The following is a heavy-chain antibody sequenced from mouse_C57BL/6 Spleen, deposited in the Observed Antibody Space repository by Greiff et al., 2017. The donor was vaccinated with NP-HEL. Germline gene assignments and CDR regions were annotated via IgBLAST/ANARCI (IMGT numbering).Heavy chain of an antibody. CDR3: ARGDLLWLRRFDY. CDR1: GYSITSGYY. D-gene: IGHD2-2*01. Sequence: EVKLVESGPGLVKPSQSLSLTCSVTGYSITSGYYWNWIRQFPGNKLEWMGYISYDGSNNYNPSLKNRISITRDTSKNQFFLKLNSVTTEDTATYYCARGDLLWLRRFDYWGQGTTLTVSS. J-gene: IGHJ2*01. CDR2: ISYDGSN. V-gene: IGHV3-6*01.